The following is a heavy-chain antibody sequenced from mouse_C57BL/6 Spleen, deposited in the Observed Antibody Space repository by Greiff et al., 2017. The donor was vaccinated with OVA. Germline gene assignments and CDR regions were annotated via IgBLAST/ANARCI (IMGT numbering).Heavy chain of an antibody. CDR2: IDPETGGT. CDR1: SYTFTDYE. Sequence: VQLQQSGAELVRPGASVTLSCKASSYTFTDYEMHWVKQTPVHGLEWIGAIDPETGGTAYNQKFKGQAILTADKSSSTAYMELRSLTAEDSAVYYCTGGYCDYWGKGTTLTVSS. CDR3: TGGYCDY. V-gene: IGHV1-15*01. J-gene: IGHJ2*01.